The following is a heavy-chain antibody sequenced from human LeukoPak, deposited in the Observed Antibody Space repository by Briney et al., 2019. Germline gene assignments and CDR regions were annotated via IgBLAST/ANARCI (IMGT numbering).Heavy chain of an antibody. CDR2: IWYDGSDK. V-gene: IGHV3-30*02. J-gene: IGHJ4*02. Sequence: GGSLRLSCAASGFTFSRHGMHWVRQAPGKGLEWVALIWYDGSDKYYADSVKGRFTISRDNSKNTLYLQMNSLRAEDTAVYYCAKDSRIAVAGTWFDYWGQGTLVTVSS. CDR3: AKDSRIAVAGTWFDY. CDR1: GFTFSRHG. D-gene: IGHD6-19*01.